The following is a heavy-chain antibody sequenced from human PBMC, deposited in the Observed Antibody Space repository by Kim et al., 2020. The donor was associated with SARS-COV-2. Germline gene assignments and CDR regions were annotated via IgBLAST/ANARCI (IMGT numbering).Heavy chain of an antibody. CDR1: GFTLSAYW. J-gene: IGHJ6*02. CDR3: ARADISSAGYLGV. Sequence: GGSLRLSCAASGFTLSAYWMHWVRQAPGKGLVWVSRINSDGSDTKYADSVKGRFTISRDSAKNTLYLQMNSLRAEDTAVYYCARADISSAGYLGVWGQGTTVTVSS. D-gene: IGHD2-15*01. V-gene: IGHV3-74*03. CDR2: INSDGSDT.